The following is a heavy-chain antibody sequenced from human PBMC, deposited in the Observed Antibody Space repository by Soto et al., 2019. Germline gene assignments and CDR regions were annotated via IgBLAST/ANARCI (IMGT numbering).Heavy chain of an antibody. Sequence: SETLSLTCAPSGGASSSGGYYWSWNHQHAGRGLEWIGYIYYSGNTYCNPSLKSRVTISVDTSKNQFSLKVSSVTAADTAVYYCARLGGYCTITSCYGYYGMDVWGQGTTVT. CDR1: GGASSSGGYY. D-gene: IGHD2-2*01. J-gene: IGHJ6*02. CDR3: ARLGGYCTITSCYGYYGMDV. CDR2: IYYSGNT. V-gene: IGHV4-31*11.